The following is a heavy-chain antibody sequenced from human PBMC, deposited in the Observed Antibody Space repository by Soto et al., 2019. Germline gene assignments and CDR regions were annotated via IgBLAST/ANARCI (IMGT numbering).Heavy chain of an antibody. V-gene: IGHV1-18*04. J-gene: IGHJ4*02. CDR3: ARGLRYFDWLLSGRPQFDY. D-gene: IGHD3-9*01. CDR2: ISAYNGNT. Sequence: SVKVSFKASGYTFTSYGISLLLHAPVQLLEWMGWISAYNGNTNYAQKLQGRVTMTTDTSTSTAYMELRSLRSDDTAVYYCARGLRYFDWLLSGRPQFDYWGQGTLVTVSS. CDR1: GYTFTSYG.